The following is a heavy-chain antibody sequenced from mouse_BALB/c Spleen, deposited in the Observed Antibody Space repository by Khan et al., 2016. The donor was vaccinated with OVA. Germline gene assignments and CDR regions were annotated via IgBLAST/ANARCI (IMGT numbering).Heavy chain of an antibody. Sequence: EVELVESGPGLVKPSQSLSLTCTVTGYSITSDYAWNWIRQFPGNKLEWMGYINYSGGTSYLPSLKSRISITRDTSKNQFFLQLNSVTTEESATYYWLRWFAYWGQGTLVTVS. J-gene: IGHJ3*01. V-gene: IGHV3-2*02. CDR2: INYSGGT. CDR3: LRWFAY. CDR1: GYSITSDYA.